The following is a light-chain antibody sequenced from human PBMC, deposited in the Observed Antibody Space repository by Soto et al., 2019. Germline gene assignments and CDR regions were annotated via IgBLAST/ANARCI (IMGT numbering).Light chain of an antibody. V-gene: IGKV3-20*01. Sequence: ILLTQSPCTLALSPGERATLSCGASQSVSSSYLAWYQQKPGHAPRLLIYGASSRATGIPERFSGSGSGTDFTLTISCLQSEDFATYYCQQYYSYHPTFGQGTKVDIK. CDR1: QSVSSSY. CDR3: QQYYSYHPT. J-gene: IGKJ1*01. CDR2: GAS.